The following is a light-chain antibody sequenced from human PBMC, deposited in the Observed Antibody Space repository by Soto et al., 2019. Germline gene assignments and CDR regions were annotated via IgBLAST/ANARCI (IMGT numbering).Light chain of an antibody. CDR2: NVS. CDR1: SSDVGGYNS. Sequence: QSVLTQPASVSGSPGQSITISCTGTSSDVGGYNSVSWYQHHPGKAPKLMIYNVSNRPSGVSSRFSGSKSGNTASLTISGLQAEDEADYYCSSYTTSSTYVFAPGTKLTVL. J-gene: IGLJ1*01. V-gene: IGLV2-14*03. CDR3: SSYTTSSTYV.